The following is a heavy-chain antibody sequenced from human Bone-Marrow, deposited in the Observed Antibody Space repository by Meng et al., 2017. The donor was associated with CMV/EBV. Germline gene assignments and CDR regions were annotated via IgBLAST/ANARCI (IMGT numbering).Heavy chain of an antibody. Sequence: GGSLRLSCAASGFTFSSYSMNWVRQAPGKGLEWVSSISSSSSYIYYADSVKGRFTISRDNAKNSLYLQMNSLRAEDTAVYYCARDHRGYCSSTSCYWEDYYYYGMDVCGQGTTVTASS. CDR1: GFTFSSYS. J-gene: IGHJ6*02. CDR3: ARDHRGYCSSTSCYWEDYYYYGMDV. D-gene: IGHD2-2*01. V-gene: IGHV3-21*01. CDR2: ISSSSSYI.